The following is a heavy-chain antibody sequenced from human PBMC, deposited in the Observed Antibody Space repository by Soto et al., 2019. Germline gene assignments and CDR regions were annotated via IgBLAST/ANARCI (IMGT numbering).Heavy chain of an antibody. CDR1: GGSFSGYY. D-gene: IGHD3-10*01. CDR2: SNHSGST. Sequence: QVQLQQWGAGLLKPSETLSLTCAVYGGSFSGYYWSWIRQPPGKGLEWIGESNHSGSTNYNPSLKSRVTISVDTSKNQFSLKLSSVTAADTAVYYCARGKGLLLWFGELHPHNYWGQGTLVTVSS. CDR3: ARGKGLLLWFGELHPHNY. V-gene: IGHV4-34*01. J-gene: IGHJ4*02.